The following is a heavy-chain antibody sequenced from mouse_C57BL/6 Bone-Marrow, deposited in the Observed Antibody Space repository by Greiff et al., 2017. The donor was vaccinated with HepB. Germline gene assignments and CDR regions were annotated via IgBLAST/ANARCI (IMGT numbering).Heavy chain of an antibody. J-gene: IGHJ1*03. V-gene: IGHV1-64*01. CDR3: AKGDYGSSYDWYFDV. CDR2: IHPNSGST. Sequence: QVQLQQPGAELVKPGASVKLSCKASGYTFTSSWMHWVKQRPGQGLEWIGMIHPNSGSTNYNEKFKSKATLTVDKSSSTAYMQLSSLTSEDSAVYYCAKGDYGSSYDWYFDVWGTGTTVTVSS. CDR1: GYTFTSSW. D-gene: IGHD1-1*01.